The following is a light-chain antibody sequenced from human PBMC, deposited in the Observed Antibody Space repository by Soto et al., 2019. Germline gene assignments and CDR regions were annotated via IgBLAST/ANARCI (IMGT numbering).Light chain of an antibody. CDR2: EVT. J-gene: IGLJ1*01. CDR3: GSYTGSITYV. V-gene: IGLV2-14*01. CDR1: TSDVGGYNY. Sequence: QSVLTQPASVSGSLGQSITISCTGTTSDVGGYNYGSWYQQHPGKAPILMIYEVTNRPSGVSNRFSGSKSGNTASLTISGLQVEDEAEYFCGSYTGSITYVFGTGTKLTVL.